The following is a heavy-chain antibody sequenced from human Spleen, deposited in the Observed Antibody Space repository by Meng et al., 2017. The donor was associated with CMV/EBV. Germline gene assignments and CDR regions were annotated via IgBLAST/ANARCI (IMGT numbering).Heavy chain of an antibody. CDR2: INHNLTT. D-gene: IGHD3-22*01. V-gene: IGHV4-34*01. CDR1: GNAFSGFY. Sequence: VYGNAFSGFYWSWIRQPPGKRLEWIGEINHNLTTNYNPSLKSRVTLSLDTSKSQISLRLSSVTAADTAVYYCARGVYDSSGYYGFDHWGQGTLVTVSS. CDR3: ARGVYDSSGYYGFDH. J-gene: IGHJ4*02.